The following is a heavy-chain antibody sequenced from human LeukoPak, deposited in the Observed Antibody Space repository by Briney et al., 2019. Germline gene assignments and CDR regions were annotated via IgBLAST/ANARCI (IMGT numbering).Heavy chain of an antibody. J-gene: IGHJ4*03. CDR3: ARESPGGYVDY. Sequence: SETLSLTCTVSGGSISSHYWSWIRQPPGKGLEWIGYIYYSGSTNYNPSLKSRVTISVDTSKNQFSLKLSSVTAADTAVYYCARESPGGYVDYWGQGTLVTVSS. CDR1: GGSISSHY. CDR2: IYYSGST. D-gene: IGHD2-8*02. V-gene: IGHV4-59*11.